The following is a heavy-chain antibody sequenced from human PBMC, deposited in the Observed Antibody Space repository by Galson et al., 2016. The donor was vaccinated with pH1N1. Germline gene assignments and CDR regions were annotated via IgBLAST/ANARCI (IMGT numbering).Heavy chain of an antibody. V-gene: IGHV4-31*03. Sequence: TLSLTCTVSGGSIRSGGYYWSWIRQHPGKGLEWIGYIYYTGSTYYNPSLKSRVIISVDTSKNQVSLNLSSVTAADTAVYYCVRAVGGAAAHWGQGTLVTVSS. D-gene: IGHD1-26*01. CDR1: GGSIRSGGYY. CDR3: VRAVGGAAAH. J-gene: IGHJ4*02. CDR2: IYYTGST.